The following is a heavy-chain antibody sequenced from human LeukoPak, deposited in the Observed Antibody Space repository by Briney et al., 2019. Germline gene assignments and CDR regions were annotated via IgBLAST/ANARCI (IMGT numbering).Heavy chain of an antibody. Sequence: GGSLRLSCAASGFTFSSYSMNWVRQAPGKGLEWVSSISSSSSYIYYADSVKGRFTISRDNAKNSLYLQMNSLRAEDTAVYYCARAGPHPYCSGGSCYSSFDYWGQGTLVTVSS. D-gene: IGHD2-15*01. CDR3: ARAGPHPYCSGGSCYSSFDY. CDR1: GFTFSSYS. CDR2: ISSSSSYI. V-gene: IGHV3-21*01. J-gene: IGHJ4*02.